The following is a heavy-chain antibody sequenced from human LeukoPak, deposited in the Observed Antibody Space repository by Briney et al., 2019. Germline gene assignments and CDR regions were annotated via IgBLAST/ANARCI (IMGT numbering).Heavy chain of an antibody. J-gene: IGHJ4*02. CDR2: IIPIFGTA. V-gene: IGHV1-69*06. Sequence: GASVKVSCKASGGTFSSYAISWVRQAPGQGLEWMGGIIPIFGTANYVQKFQGRVTITADKSTSTAYMELSSLRSEDTAVYYCARVSGYSGYARHFDYWGQGTLVTVSS. CDR1: GGTFSSYA. D-gene: IGHD5-12*01. CDR3: ARVSGYSGYARHFDY.